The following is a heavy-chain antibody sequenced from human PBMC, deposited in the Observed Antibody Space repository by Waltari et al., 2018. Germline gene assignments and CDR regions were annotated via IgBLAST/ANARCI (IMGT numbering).Heavy chain of an antibody. Sequence: QLQLQESGPGLVKPSETLSLTCTVSGGPIRSSSSYWRWSRQPPGKGLAWIGSIYYSGSTYNNPSLKSRVTISVDTSKNQFSLKLSSVTAADTAVYYCARHHAHIVLMVYASSGPFDYWGQGTLVTVSS. J-gene: IGHJ4*02. D-gene: IGHD2-8*01. V-gene: IGHV4-39*01. CDR1: GGPIRSSSSY. CDR3: ARHHAHIVLMVYASSGPFDY. CDR2: IYYSGST.